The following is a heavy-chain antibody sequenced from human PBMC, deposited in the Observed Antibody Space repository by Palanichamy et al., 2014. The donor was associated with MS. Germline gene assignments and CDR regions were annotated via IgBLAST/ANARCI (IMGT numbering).Heavy chain of an antibody. D-gene: IGHD6-19*01. V-gene: IGHV3-23*01. CDR1: GFTFDSYA. J-gene: IGHJ4*02. CDR2: ISASGNAR. CDR3: VKVDNSGWYGYFDS. Sequence: EVEVLESGGSLVQPGGSLRLSCTASGFTFDSYAMTWVRQAPGKGLEWVAGISASGNARKSADSVKGRFTISRGSAKNTLYLQMSDLRVEDTAVYYCVKVDNSGWYGYFDSWGQGTLVAVSS.